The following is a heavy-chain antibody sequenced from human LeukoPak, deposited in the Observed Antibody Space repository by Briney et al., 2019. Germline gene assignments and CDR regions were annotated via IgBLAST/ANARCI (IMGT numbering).Heavy chain of an antibody. J-gene: IGHJ6*03. CDR3: ARNERRAQKDTYYAYFYYMDV. CDR1: NGSISSHY. CDR2: IYSSGYT. D-gene: IGHD6-25*01. Sequence: PSETLSLTCTVANGSISSHYWSWIRQPPGKGLEWICLIYSSGYTNYNPSIKSRVTISVDTSRNQFSLKLSFATAADTAVYYCARNERRAQKDTYYAYFYYMDVWGKGSTVTVFS. V-gene: IGHV4-59*11.